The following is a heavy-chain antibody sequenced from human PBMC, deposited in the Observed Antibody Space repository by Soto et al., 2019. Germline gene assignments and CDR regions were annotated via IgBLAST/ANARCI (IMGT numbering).Heavy chain of an antibody. CDR1: GGSISNDDYY. Sequence: SETLSLTCSVSGGSISNDDYYWTWIRQPPGKGLEWIGHIYYNGNTYYNPSLKSRITMSVDTSKNQFYLKLSSVTAADTAVYYCARVPGPWGQGTLVTVSS. CDR2: IYYNGNT. J-gene: IGHJ5*02. V-gene: IGHV4-30-4*08. CDR3: ARVPGP.